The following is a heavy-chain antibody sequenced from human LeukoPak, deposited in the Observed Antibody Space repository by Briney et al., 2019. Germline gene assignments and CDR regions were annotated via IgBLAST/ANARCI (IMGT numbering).Heavy chain of an antibody. V-gene: IGHV4-39*01. CDR2: IYYSGST. J-gene: IGHJ4*02. CDR1: GGSISGYY. D-gene: IGHD1-26*01. Sequence: KPSETLSLTCTVSGGSISGYYWGCIRQPPGKGLEWIGTIYYSGSTYYNPSLKSRVTISVDTSKNQFSLKLSSVTAADTAVYYCARQGSGNYLSPVNYWGQGTLVTVSS. CDR3: ARQGSGNYLSPVNY.